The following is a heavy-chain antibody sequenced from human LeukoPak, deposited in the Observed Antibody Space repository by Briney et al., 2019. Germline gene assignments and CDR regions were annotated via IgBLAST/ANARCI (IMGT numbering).Heavy chain of an antibody. V-gene: IGHV3-23*01. CDR2: ISGSGGST. CDR1: GFTFSSFG. Sequence: GGTLRLSCAASGFTFSSFGMSWVRQAPGKGLDWVSAISGSGGSTYHADSVKGRFTISRDNAKNSLYLQMSSLRAEDTAVYYSTRVEETATTAAIIRRYSYYYYYMDVWGKGNTVTVSS. CDR3: TRVEETATTAAIIRRYSYYYYYMDV. D-gene: IGHD5-18*01. J-gene: IGHJ6*03.